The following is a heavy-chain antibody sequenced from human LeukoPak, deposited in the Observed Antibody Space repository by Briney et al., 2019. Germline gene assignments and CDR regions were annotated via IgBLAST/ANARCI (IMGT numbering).Heavy chain of an antibody. CDR1: GGTFSSYT. V-gene: IGHV1-69*10. CDR2: IIPILGIA. Sequence: GASVKVSCKASGGTFSSYTISWVRQAPGQGLEWMGGIIPILGIANYAQKFQGRVTITADKSTSTAYMELSSLRSEDTAVYYCARSCAGVGATNLDYWGQGTLVTVSS. D-gene: IGHD1-26*01. CDR3: ARSCAGVGATNLDY. J-gene: IGHJ4*02.